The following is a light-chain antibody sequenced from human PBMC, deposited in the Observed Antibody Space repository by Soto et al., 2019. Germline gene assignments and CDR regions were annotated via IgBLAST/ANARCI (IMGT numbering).Light chain of an antibody. CDR1: SNDVGGYNY. J-gene: IGLJ2*01. CDR2: DVN. V-gene: IGLV2-11*01. CDR3: CSYAGSYTFVI. Sequence: QSALTQPRSVSGSPGQSITISCTGTSNDVGGYNYVSWYQQHPGKAPKLLIYDVNKRPSRVPDRFSGSKSGNTASLTISGLQAEDEADHHCCSYAGSYTFVIFGGGTKLTVL.